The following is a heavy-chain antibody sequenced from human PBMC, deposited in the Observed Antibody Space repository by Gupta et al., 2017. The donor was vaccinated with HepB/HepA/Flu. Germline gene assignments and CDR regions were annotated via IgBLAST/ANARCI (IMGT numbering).Heavy chain of an antibody. Sequence: YSGSTYYNPSLKSRVTISVDTSKNQFSLKLSSVTAADTAVYYCASRGSYSPFDYWGQGTLVTVSS. J-gene: IGHJ4*02. CDR3: ASRGSYSPFDY. V-gene: IGHV4-30-4*01. CDR2: YSGST. D-gene: IGHD1-26*01.